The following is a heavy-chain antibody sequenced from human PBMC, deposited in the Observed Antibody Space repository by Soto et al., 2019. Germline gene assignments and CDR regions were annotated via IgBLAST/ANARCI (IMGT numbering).Heavy chain of an antibody. CDR2: ISGSGIST. J-gene: IGHJ2*01. Sequence: DVQLLESGGGLVQPGGSLRLSCAASGFTFRNYAMSWVRQAPGKGLEWVSGISGSGISTHYADSVKGRFTVSRDNSKNTLYLQMNSLRAEDTAVYNCAKEPVGPDWYFDLWGRGTLVTVSS. CDR1: GFTFRNYA. V-gene: IGHV3-23*01. CDR3: AKEPVGPDWYFDL.